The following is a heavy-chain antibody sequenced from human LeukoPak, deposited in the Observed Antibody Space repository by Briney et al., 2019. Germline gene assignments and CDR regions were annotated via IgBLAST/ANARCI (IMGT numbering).Heavy chain of an antibody. Sequence: GESLKISCKGSGYSFTSYWIGWVRQMPGKGLGCMGIIYPGDSDTRYSPSFQGHVTISTDKSICTAYLQWSSLKASDTAMYYCARWNTAMSYYFDYWGQGTLVTVSS. CDR2: IYPGDSDT. V-gene: IGHV5-51*01. J-gene: IGHJ4*02. CDR3: ARWNTAMSYYFDY. D-gene: IGHD5-18*01. CDR1: GYSFTSYW.